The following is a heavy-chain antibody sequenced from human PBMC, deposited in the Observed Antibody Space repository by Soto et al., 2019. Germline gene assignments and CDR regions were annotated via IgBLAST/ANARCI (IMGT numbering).Heavy chain of an antibody. D-gene: IGHD7-27*01. V-gene: IGHV3-30*18. J-gene: IGHJ6*02. CDR3: AKDHLGPGRAYGMDV. CDR1: GFTFSSYG. Sequence: QVQLVESGGGVVQPGRSLRLSCAASGFTFSSYGMHWVRKAPGKGLEWVAVISYDGSNKYYADSVKGRFTISRDNSKNTLYLQMNSLRAEDTAVYYCAKDHLGPGRAYGMDVWGQGTTVTVSS. CDR2: ISYDGSNK.